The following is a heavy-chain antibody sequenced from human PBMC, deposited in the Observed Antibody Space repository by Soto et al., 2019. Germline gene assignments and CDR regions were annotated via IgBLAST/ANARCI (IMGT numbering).Heavy chain of an antibody. CDR2: MNPNSGNT. Sequence: ASVKFSCKASGYTFTGYDINWVRQATGQGLEWMGWMNPNSGNTGYAQKFQGRVTISVDTSKNQFSLKLSSVTAADTAVYYCARGAPGVVVRGVPSYYYWGQGTLVTVSS. V-gene: IGHV1-8*01. J-gene: IGHJ4*02. CDR1: GYTFTGYD. D-gene: IGHD3-10*01. CDR3: ARGAPGVVVRGVPSYYY.